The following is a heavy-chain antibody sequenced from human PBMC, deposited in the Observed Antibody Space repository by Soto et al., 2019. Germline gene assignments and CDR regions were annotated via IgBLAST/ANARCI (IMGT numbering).Heavy chain of an antibody. J-gene: IGHJ4*02. V-gene: IGHV3-30-3*01. CDR1: GFTFSSYA. D-gene: IGHD6-19*01. CDR3: AREMQWLALAYYFDY. Sequence: QVQLVESGGGVVQPGRSLRLSCAASGFTFSSYAMHWVRQAPGKGLEWVAVISYDGSNKYYADSVKGRFTISRDNSKNTLYLQMNSLRAEDTAVYYCAREMQWLALAYYFDYWGQGTLVTVSS. CDR2: ISYDGSNK.